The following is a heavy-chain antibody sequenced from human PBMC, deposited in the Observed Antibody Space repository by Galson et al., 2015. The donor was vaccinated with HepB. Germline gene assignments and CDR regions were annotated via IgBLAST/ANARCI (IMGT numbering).Heavy chain of an antibody. CDR1: GGTFSSYA. CDR3: ARPPYYDFWSGYYAPLGV. D-gene: IGHD3-3*01. V-gene: IGHV1-69*10. J-gene: IGHJ4*02. Sequence: SVKVSCKASGGTFSSYAISWVRQAPGQGLEWMGGIIPILGIANYAQKFQGRVTITADKSTSTAYMELSSLRSEDTAVYYCARPPYYDFWSGYYAPLGVWGQGTLVTVSS. CDR2: IIPILGIA.